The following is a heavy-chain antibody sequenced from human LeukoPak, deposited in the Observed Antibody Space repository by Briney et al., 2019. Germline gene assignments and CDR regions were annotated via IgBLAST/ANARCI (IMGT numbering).Heavy chain of an antibody. Sequence: PSETLSLTCTVSGGSISSSSYYWGWIRQPPGKGLEWIGSIYYSGSAYYNPSLKSRVTISVDTSKNQFALKLSSVTAADTAVYYCAHFRGGAFDFWGQGTMVTVSA. D-gene: IGHD3-16*01. CDR1: GGSISSSSYY. J-gene: IGHJ3*01. V-gene: IGHV4-39*01. CDR2: IYYSGSA. CDR3: AHFRGGAFDF.